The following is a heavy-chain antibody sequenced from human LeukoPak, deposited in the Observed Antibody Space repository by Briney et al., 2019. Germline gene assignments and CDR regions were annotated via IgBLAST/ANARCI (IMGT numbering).Heavy chain of an antibody. CDR2: ISDSGGVI. J-gene: IGHJ4*02. D-gene: IGHD1-26*01. Sequence: GGSLRLSCAASGFNVNSFEMTWVRQAPGLGLEFLSYISDSGGVIKYADSAKGRFIISRDSAENALYLQMNNLGADDTAVYLRAGGPQYTGSFPYWGQGTLVAVSS. V-gene: IGHV3-48*03. CDR1: GFNVNSFE. CDR3: AGGPQYTGSFPY.